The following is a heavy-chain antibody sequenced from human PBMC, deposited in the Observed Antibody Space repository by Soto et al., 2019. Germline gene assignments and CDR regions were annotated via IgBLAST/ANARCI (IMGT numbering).Heavy chain of an antibody. J-gene: IGHJ6*02. CDR2: TYYRSKWYN. Sequence: SPTLSLPCAISGDSVSSNSAAWNWIRQSPSRGLEWLGRTYYRSKWYNDYAVSVKSRITINPDTSKNQFSLQLNSVTPEDTAVYYCAREDGYYDILTGYPYYYYGMDVWGQGTTVTVSS. CDR1: GDSVSSNSAA. V-gene: IGHV6-1*01. D-gene: IGHD3-9*01. CDR3: AREDGYYDILTGYPYYYYGMDV.